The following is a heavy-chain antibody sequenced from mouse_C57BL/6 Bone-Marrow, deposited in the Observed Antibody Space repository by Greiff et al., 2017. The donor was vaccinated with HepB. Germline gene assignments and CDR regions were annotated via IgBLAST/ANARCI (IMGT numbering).Heavy chain of an antibody. V-gene: IGHV5-6*01. CDR3: SRPSCYLYYFDY. J-gene: IGHJ2*01. CDR1: GFTFSSYG. Sequence: EVMLVESGGDLVKPGGSLKLSCAASGFTFSSYGMSWVRQTPDQRLEWVATISSGGSYTYYPDSVKGRFTISRDNANNTLYLQMSSLNSEDTAMYYCSRPSCYLYYFDYWGQDTTLPVSS. CDR2: ISSGGSYT. D-gene: IGHD3-2*02.